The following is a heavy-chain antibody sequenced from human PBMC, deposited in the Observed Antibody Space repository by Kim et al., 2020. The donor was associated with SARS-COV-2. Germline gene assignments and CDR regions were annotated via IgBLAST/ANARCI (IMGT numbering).Heavy chain of an antibody. CDR3: ASLFYTFGESYYQYGMDV. J-gene: IGHJ6*01. Sequence: GGSLRLSCAASGFTFSYYSLNWVRQAPGKGLEWVSSISSSSTYIQYADSVRGRFTISRDNAKNSLYLQMNSLRREDTAVYFCASLFYTFGESYYQYGMDVWGGETALSVPS. D-gene: IGHD2-2*02. CDR1: GFTFSYYS. CDR2: ISSSSTYI. V-gene: IGHV3-21*01.